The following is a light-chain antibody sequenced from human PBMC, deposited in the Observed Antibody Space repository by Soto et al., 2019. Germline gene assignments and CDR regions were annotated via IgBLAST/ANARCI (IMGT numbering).Light chain of an antibody. J-gene: IGLJ3*02. Sequence: QSVLTQPPSASGTPGQRVTISCSGSSSNIGSNSVSWYQQLPGAAPKLLIYSDNQRPSGVPDRFSGSKSVTSASLAISGLQSEDEADYFCATWDASLSGWVFGGGTKVTVL. CDR1: SSNIGSNS. V-gene: IGLV1-44*01. CDR3: ATWDASLSGWV. CDR2: SDN.